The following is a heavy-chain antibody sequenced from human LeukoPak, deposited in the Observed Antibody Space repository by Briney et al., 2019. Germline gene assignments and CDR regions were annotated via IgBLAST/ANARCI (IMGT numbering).Heavy chain of an antibody. V-gene: IGHV3-7*01. J-gene: IGHJ4*02. Sequence: PGVSLSFSCAAYGFTFSSFWMSWVPQAPGKGLEWVTNIKQDGSEKYYVDSVKGRFTISRDNAKNSLYLQMNSLRAEDTAVYYCARDGEYFDYWGRGTLVTVSS. CDR2: IKQDGSEK. CDR1: GFTFSSFW. CDR3: ARDGEYFDY. D-gene: IGHD7-27*01.